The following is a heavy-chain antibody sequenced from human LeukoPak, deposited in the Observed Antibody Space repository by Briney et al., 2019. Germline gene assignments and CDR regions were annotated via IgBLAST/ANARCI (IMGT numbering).Heavy chain of an antibody. J-gene: IGHJ6*02. V-gene: IGHV4-39*01. Sequence: SETLSLTCTVSGGSISSSSYYWGWIRQPPGKGLGWIGSIYYSGSTYYNPSLKSRVTISVDTSKNQFSLKLSSVTAADTAVYYCARGRRCGYYYGMDVWGQGTTVTVSS. D-gene: IGHD3-16*02. CDR2: IYYSGST. CDR1: GGSISSSSYY. CDR3: ARGRRCGYYYGMDV.